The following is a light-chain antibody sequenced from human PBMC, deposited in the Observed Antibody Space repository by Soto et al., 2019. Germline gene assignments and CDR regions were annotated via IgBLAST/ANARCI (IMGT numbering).Light chain of an antibody. CDR3: PQYCSLHPRT. J-gene: IGKJ4*02. CDR2: GAS. V-gene: IGKV3-20*01. CDR1: QSVSSSY. Sequence: EIVLTQSPGTLSLSPGERATLSCRASQSVSSSYLAWYQQKPGQAPRLLIYGASSRATGIPDRFSGSGSGTDFTLTISRLEPEDFAVYYCPQYCSLHPRTF.